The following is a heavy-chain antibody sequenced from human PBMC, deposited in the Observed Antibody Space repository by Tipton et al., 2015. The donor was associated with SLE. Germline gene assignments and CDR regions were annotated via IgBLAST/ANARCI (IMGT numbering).Heavy chain of an antibody. CDR3: ARHGTIDY. D-gene: IGHD5-24*01. CDR2: IDPSDSDT. Sequence: VQLVQSGAEVKKPGESLRISCKGSRYSFTSYWISWVRQKPGKGLEWMGRIDPSDSDTKYSPSFQGHVTMSTDTSITTAYLQWSSLKASDTAMYYCARHGTIDYWGQGTLVTVSS. J-gene: IGHJ4*02. CDR1: RYSFTSYW. V-gene: IGHV5-10-1*01.